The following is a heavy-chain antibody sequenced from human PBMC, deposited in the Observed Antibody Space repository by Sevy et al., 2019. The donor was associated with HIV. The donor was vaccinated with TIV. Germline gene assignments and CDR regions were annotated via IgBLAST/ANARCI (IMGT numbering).Heavy chain of an antibody. CDR2: ISSSSSYI. J-gene: IGHJ3*02. D-gene: IGHD3-22*01. Sequence: GGSLRLSCAASGFTFSSYSMNWVRQAPGKGLEWVSSISSSSSYIYYADSVKGRFTISRDNAKNSLYMQMNSLRAEDTAVYYCARDRFRITMIVVVPYAFDIWGQGTMVTASS. V-gene: IGHV3-21*01. CDR1: GFTFSSYS. CDR3: ARDRFRITMIVVVPYAFDI.